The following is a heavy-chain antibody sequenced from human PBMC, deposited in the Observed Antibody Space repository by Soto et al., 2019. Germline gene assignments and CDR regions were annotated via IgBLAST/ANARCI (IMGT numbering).Heavy chain of an antibody. Sequence: QVQLQESGPGLVKPSETLSLTCTVSGGSISSYYWSWIRHPPGKGLEWMGYIYYSGSTNYNPPLKSRVTTLVDTSKNQFPLKLSSVTGADTGVDYCSKGDGYYPAYRYWGQGTLVTVSS. CDR1: GGSISSYY. D-gene: IGHD3-16*01. CDR2: IYYSGST. J-gene: IGHJ4*02. V-gene: IGHV4-59*01. CDR3: SKGDGYYPAYRY.